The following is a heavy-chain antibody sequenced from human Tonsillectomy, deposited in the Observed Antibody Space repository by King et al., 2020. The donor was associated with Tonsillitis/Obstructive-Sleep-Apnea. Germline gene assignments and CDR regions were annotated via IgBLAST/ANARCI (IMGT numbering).Heavy chain of an antibody. J-gene: IGHJ5*02. CDR1: GFTFRNAW. CDR2: IKRKRDGGTT. CDR3: TTDNWFDP. V-gene: IGHV3-15*01. Sequence: VQLVESGGGLVKPGGSLRLSCVFSGFTFRNAWMSWAGRAPGKGREWLGGIKRKRDGGTTDYAAPVKGRFIIPKDDSKNILYLQMNSLRTEDTAVYYCTTDNWFDPWGQGTLVTVSS.